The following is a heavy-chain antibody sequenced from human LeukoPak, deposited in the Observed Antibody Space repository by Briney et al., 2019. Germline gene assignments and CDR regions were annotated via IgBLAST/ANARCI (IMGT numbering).Heavy chain of an antibody. V-gene: IGHV3-33*01. CDR2: IWYDGSNK. Sequence: GGSLRLSCAASGFTFSSYGMHWLRKAPGKGLEGVAVIWYDGSNKYYADSVKGRFTISRDNSKNTLYLQMNSLRAEDTAVYYCARERYGSGSYYFDYWGHGTLVTVSS. J-gene: IGHJ4*01. CDR3: ARERYGSGSYYFDY. CDR1: GFTFSSYG. D-gene: IGHD3-10*01.